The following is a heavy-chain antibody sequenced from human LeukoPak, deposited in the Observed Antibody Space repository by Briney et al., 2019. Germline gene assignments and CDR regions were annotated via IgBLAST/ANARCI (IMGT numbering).Heavy chain of an antibody. V-gene: IGHV1-69*13. D-gene: IGHD2-21*02. J-gene: IGHJ3*02. CDR1: GGTFSSSA. CDR3: ARGCVGDCGDAFDI. Sequence: SVKVSCKASGGTFSSSAISWVRQAPGQGLEWMGGIIPIFGTENYAQKFQGRVTITADESTSTAYMELSSLRSEDTAVYYCARGCVGDCGDAFDIWGQGKMVTVSS. CDR2: IIPIFGTE.